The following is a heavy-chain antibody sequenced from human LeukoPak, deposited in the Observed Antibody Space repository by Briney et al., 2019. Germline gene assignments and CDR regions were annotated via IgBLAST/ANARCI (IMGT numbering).Heavy chain of an antibody. Sequence: GGSLRLSCAASGFTFNNYGMHWVRQAPGKGLEWMALIWYNGSNKYYADSVKGRFTISRDNSKNTLYLQMNSLRAEDTAVYYCSREYFDWSRNYYYGMDVWGQGTTVTVSS. J-gene: IGHJ6*02. CDR1: GFTFNNYG. D-gene: IGHD3-9*01. CDR3: SREYFDWSRNYYYGMDV. V-gene: IGHV3-33*01. CDR2: IWYNGSNK.